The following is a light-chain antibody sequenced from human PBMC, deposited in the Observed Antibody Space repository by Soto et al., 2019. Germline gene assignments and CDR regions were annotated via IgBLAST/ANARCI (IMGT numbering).Light chain of an antibody. Sequence: ETVLTQSPGTLSLSPGERAILSCRASQSVSSNVAWYQQKPGQAPRLLIYSVSTRAAGIPARFSGSGSGTEFTLTINSLQAEDFAIYYCQQYNQWPPWTFGQGTKVDIK. J-gene: IGKJ1*01. CDR3: QQYNQWPPWT. CDR2: SVS. V-gene: IGKV3-15*01. CDR1: QSVSSN.